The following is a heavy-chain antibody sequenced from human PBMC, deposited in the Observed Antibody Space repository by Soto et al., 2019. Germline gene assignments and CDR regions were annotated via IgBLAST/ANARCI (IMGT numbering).Heavy chain of an antibody. V-gene: IGHV3-33*01. Sequence: GGSLRLSCAASGFTFSSYGMHWVRQAPGKGLEWVAVIWYDGSNKYYADSVKGRFTISRDNSKNTLYLQMNSLRAEDTAVYYCARDDAVRGGAFDYWGQGTLVTVSS. CDR2: IWYDGSNK. D-gene: IGHD3-10*01. J-gene: IGHJ4*02. CDR3: ARDDAVRGGAFDY. CDR1: GFTFSSYG.